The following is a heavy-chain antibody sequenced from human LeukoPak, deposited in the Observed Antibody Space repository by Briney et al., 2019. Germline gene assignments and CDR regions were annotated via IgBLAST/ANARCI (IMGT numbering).Heavy chain of an antibody. Sequence: GGSLRLSCAGSGFTFSSYWFHWVRQTPVKGLVWVSRVNVDETTTNYADSVKGRFTISRDNAKNTVFLQMNSLTVEDTAVYYCAREGSYRFDYWGQGTLVTVSS. CDR1: GFTFSSYW. V-gene: IGHV3-74*01. J-gene: IGHJ4*02. CDR2: VNVDETTT. CDR3: AREGSYRFDY. D-gene: IGHD3-16*02.